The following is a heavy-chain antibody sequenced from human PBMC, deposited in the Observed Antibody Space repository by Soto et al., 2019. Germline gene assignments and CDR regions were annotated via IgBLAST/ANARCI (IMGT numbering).Heavy chain of an antibody. CDR2: IKQDGSER. J-gene: IGHJ6*03. D-gene: IGHD4-17*01. V-gene: IGHV3-7*01. CDR1: EFTFTTYW. Sequence: GGSLRLSCAASEFTFTTYWMNWVRQAPGKGLEWVANIKQDGSERYYADFVRGRFTISRDNAKNSLFLQMSRLRAEDSAVYYCATVTTWKFYYYYMDVWGKGTTVTVSS. CDR3: ATVTTWKFYYYYMDV.